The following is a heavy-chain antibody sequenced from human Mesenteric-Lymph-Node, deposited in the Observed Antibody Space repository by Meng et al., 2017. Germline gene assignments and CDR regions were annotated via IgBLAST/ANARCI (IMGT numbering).Heavy chain of an antibody. Sequence: GESLKISCAASGFTFTSYTLNWVRQAPGKGLEWVASISSSGSYIHYADSVEGRFTISRDNSKNTLYLQMNSLRAEDTAVYYCARDVYSREQWLVPPGDYYYYGMDVWGQGTTVTVSS. CDR1: GFTFTSYT. D-gene: IGHD6-19*01. J-gene: IGHJ6*02. CDR2: ISSSGSYI. V-gene: IGHV3-21*01. CDR3: ARDVYSREQWLVPPGDYYYYGMDV.